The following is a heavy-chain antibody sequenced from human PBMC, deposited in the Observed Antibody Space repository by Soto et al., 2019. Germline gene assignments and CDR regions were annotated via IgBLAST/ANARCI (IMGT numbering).Heavy chain of an antibody. D-gene: IGHD3-9*01. J-gene: IGHJ6*04. Sequence: GSVKVSCKASGYTFTSYGISWVRQAPGQVLEWMGWISPDNGNTNYAQKLQGRGTMTTDTSTSAAYIELRSLRSDDTAVYYSARDTSRLVKATVCYYGMDVWGKGTTVIVSS. CDR3: ARDTSRLVKATVCYYGMDV. CDR2: ISPDNGNT. V-gene: IGHV1-18*04. CDR1: GYTFTSYG.